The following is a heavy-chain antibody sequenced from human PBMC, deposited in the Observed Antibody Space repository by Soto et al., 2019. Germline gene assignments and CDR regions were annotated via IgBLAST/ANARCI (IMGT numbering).Heavy chain of an antibody. Sequence: SETLSLTCTVSGGSVSSGSYYWSWIRQPPGKGLEWIGCIYYSGSTNYNPSLKSRVTISVDTSKNQFSLKLSSVTAADTAVYYCARDRGYSSGWFSTNWFDPWGQGTLVTVS. CDR3: ARDRGYSSGWFSTNWFDP. D-gene: IGHD6-19*01. V-gene: IGHV4-61*01. J-gene: IGHJ5*02. CDR1: GGSVSSGSYY. CDR2: IYYSGST.